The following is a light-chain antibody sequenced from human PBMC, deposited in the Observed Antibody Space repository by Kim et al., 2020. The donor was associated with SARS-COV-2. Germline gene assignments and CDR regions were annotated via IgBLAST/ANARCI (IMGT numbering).Light chain of an antibody. CDR3: QQYSNWPQT. CDR2: DTS. CDR1: QTVSSN. V-gene: IGKV3D-15*01. J-gene: IGKJ1*01. Sequence: EVVMTQSPATLSLSPGERATLSCRASQTVSSNFLAWYQQKPGQTPRLLIYDTSRRATGIPARFSGSGSGTEFTLTISTLQSEDFAVYYCQQYSNWPQTCGQGTKVDIK.